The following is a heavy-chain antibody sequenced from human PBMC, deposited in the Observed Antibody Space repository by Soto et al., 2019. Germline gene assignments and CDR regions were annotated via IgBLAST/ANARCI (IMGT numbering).Heavy chain of an antibody. Sequence: QVQLVQSGAEVKKPGASVKVSCKASGYTFTSNDITWVRQATGQGFEWMGWLNPNSGNTGFAQKFQGRVTVTRNTSLSTAYMELSSRRSEDTAVYYCARERTGATDYWGQGTLVTVSS. V-gene: IGHV1-8*01. CDR1: GYTFTSND. J-gene: IGHJ4*02. CDR2: LNPNSGNT. D-gene: IGHD1-1*01. CDR3: ARERTGATDY.